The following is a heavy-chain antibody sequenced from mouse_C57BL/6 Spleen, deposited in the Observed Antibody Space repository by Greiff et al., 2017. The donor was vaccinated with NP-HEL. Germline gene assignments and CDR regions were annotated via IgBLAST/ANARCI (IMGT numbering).Heavy chain of an antibody. V-gene: IGHV1-82*01. CDR3: ATLRAGFAY. Sequence: QVQLQQSGPELVKPGASVKISCKASGYAFSSSWMNWVKQRPGKGLEWIGRIYPGDGDTNYNGKFKGKATLTADKSSSTAYMQLRSLTSEDSAVYFCATLRAGFAYWGQGTLVTVSA. J-gene: IGHJ3*01. CDR1: GYAFSSSW. D-gene: IGHD2-12*01. CDR2: IYPGDGDT.